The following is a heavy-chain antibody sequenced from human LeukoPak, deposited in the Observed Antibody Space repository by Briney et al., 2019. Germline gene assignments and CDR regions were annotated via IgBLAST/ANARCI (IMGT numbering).Heavy chain of an antibody. D-gene: IGHD6-19*01. CDR2: ISSSSSYI. Sequence: GGSLRLSCAASGFTFSSYSMNWVRQAPGKGLEWASSISSSSSYIYYADSVKGRFTISRDNAKNSLYLQMNSLRAEDTAVYYCARDRRVAGTDYWGQGTLVTVSS. J-gene: IGHJ4*02. V-gene: IGHV3-21*01. CDR1: GFTFSSYS. CDR3: ARDRRVAGTDY.